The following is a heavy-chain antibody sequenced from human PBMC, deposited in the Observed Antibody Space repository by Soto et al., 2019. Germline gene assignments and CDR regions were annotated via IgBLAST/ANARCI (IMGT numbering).Heavy chain of an antibody. CDR3: AREAGYIGSGSYYMDGPYGMDV. V-gene: IGHV1-2*04. CDR1: GGTFSSYA. J-gene: IGHJ6*02. D-gene: IGHD3-10*01. Sequence: ASVKVSCKASGGTFSSYAINWVRQAPGQGLEWMGWINPNSGGTNYAQKFQGWVTMTRDTSISTAYMELSRLRSDDTAVYYCAREAGYIGSGSYYMDGPYGMDVCGQGTTVNVSS. CDR2: INPNSGGT.